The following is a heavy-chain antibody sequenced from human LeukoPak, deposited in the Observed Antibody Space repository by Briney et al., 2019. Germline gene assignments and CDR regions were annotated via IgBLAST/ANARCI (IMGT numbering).Heavy chain of an antibody. Sequence: SQTLSPTCTVSGASVSRGTFYWSWIRQPAGKGLEWIGRIYTTGSTNYNPSLSNRIAISVDTSNNHFSLKLSSVTAADTAVYFCAREAGIAVSGAFYYYMDVWGEGTTVTVSS. V-gene: IGHV4-61*02. CDR3: AREAGIAVSGAFYYYMDV. D-gene: IGHD6-19*01. J-gene: IGHJ6*03. CDR2: IYTTGST. CDR1: GASVSRGTFY.